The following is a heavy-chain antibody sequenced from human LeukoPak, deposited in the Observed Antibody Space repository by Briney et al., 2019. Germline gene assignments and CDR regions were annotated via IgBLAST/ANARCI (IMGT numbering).Heavy chain of an antibody. V-gene: IGHV1-2*02. Sequence: ASVKVSCKASGYTFTAYYMYWVRQAPGQGLEWMGWINPNSAVTNYAQKFQGRVTMTRDTSISTAYMDLIRLRSDDTAVYYCARNGYVNWFDPWGQGTLVTVSS. D-gene: IGHD2-2*01. J-gene: IGHJ5*02. CDR1: GYTFTAYY. CDR2: INPNSAVT. CDR3: ARNGYVNWFDP.